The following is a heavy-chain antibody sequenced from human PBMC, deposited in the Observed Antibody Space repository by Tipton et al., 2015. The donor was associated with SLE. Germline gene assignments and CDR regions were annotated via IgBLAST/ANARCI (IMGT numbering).Heavy chain of an antibody. Sequence: VQLVQSGGGLVQPGGALRLSCAASGFTFRSYWMNWVRQTPGSGPEWVANINQDRSEKYYLDSVKGRFAISRDNAKNTPYLQMTSLRVGDTAVYYCARNYDSSGYNYDVGAFDIWRLGTSFIVSP. CDR3: ARNYDSSGYNYDVGAFDI. V-gene: IGHV3-7*01. CDR1: GFTFRSYW. CDR2: INQDRSEK. D-gene: IGHD3-22*01. J-gene: IGHJ3*02.